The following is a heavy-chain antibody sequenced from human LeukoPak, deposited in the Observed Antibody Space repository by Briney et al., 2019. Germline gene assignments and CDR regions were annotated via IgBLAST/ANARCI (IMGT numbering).Heavy chain of an antibody. J-gene: IGHJ4*02. D-gene: IGHD1-26*01. V-gene: IGHV3-48*01. CDR1: GFTFSSYT. CDR2: ITSSSSTI. Sequence: GSLRLSCAASGFTFSSYTMNWVRQAPGKGLEWVSYITSSSSTIYYADSVKGRFTISRDNAKNSLYLQMNSLRIEDTAVYYCARTGGSQGGSYWGEETLVTVSS. CDR3: ARTGGSQGGSY.